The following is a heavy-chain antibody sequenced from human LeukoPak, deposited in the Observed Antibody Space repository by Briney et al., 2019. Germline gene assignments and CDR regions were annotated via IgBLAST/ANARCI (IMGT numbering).Heavy chain of an antibody. Sequence: ASVKVSCKVSGYTLTELSMHWVRQAPGKGLEWMGGFDPEDGETIYAQKFQGRVTMTEDTSTDTAYMELSSLRSEDTAVYYCATVDMHYDFPRLFPWGQGTLVTVSS. J-gene: IGHJ5*02. CDR2: FDPEDGET. D-gene: IGHD3-3*01. V-gene: IGHV1-24*01. CDR1: GYTLTELS. CDR3: ATVDMHYDFPRLFP.